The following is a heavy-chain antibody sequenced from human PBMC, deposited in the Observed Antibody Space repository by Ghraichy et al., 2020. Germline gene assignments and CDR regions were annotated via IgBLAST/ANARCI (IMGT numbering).Heavy chain of an antibody. CDR2: IYYSGST. CDR3: ARTNYGSGSYYKDYYYYGMDV. J-gene: IGHJ6*02. V-gene: IGHV4-39*01. CDR1: GGSISSSSYY. D-gene: IGHD3-10*01. Sequence: SETLSLTCTVSGGSISSSSYYWGWIRQPPGKGLEWIGSIYYSGSTYYNPSLKSRVTISVDTSKNQFSLKLSSVTAADTAVYYCARTNYGSGSYYKDYYYYGMDVWGQGTTVTVSS.